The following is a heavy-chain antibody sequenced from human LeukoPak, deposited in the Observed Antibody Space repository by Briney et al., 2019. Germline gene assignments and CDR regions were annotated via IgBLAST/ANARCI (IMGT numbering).Heavy chain of an antibody. CDR1: GGSISSYY. D-gene: IGHD3-22*01. J-gene: IGHJ4*02. V-gene: IGHV4-59*01. CDR2: IYYSGNT. Sequence: KPSETLSLTCTVSGGSISSYYWSWIRQPPGKGLEWIGYIYYSGNTNYNPSLKSRVTISVHTSKNQFSLKLSSVTAADTAMYYCARDKGEYYDSSGYLDYWGQGTLVTVSS. CDR3: ARDKGEYYDSSGYLDY.